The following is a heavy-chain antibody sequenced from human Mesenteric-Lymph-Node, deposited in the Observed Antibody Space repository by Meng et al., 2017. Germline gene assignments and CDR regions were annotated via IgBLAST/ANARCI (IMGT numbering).Heavy chain of an antibody. D-gene: IGHD3-10*01. Sequence: GGSLRLSCAASGFTFSSYWMHWVRQAPGKGLVWVSRINSDGSSTSYADSVKGRFTISRDNAKNTLYLQMNSLRAEDTAVYYCARDYYGSGSYYYLGYYYYYYGMDVWGQGTTVTVSS. CDR1: GFTFSSYW. V-gene: IGHV3-74*01. J-gene: IGHJ6*02. CDR2: INSDGSST. CDR3: ARDYYGSGSYYYLGYYYYYYGMDV.